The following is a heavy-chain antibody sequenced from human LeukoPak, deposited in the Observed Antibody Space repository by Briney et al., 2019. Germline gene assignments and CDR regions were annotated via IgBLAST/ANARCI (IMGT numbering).Heavy chain of an antibody. V-gene: IGHV3-7*01. Sequence: QPGGSLRLSCAASGFTFSNYWMNWVRQAPGKGMEWVAIIEKDGSEILYVDSVKGRFTISRDNAKNSPYLQMNSLRAEDTAVYYCAAGAGWLIDWWGQGTLVTVSS. J-gene: IGHJ4*02. D-gene: IGHD6-19*01. CDR3: AAGAGWLIDW. CDR1: GFTFSNYW. CDR2: IEKDGSEI.